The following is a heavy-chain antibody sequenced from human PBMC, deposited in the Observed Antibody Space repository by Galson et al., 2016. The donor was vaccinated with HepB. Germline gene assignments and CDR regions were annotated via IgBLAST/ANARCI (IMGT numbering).Heavy chain of an antibody. J-gene: IGHJ4*02. CDR1: GFSLSIYS. CDR2: IRSRSNDRAI. V-gene: IGHV3-48*02. CDR3: VRDHDWGFDH. Sequence: SLRLSCAVSGFSLSIYSTNWVRQAPGKGLEWIAYIRSRSNDRAIFYAGSVKGRFTISGDNADSMYLQMNNLRDEDTAVYYCVRDHDWGFDHWGQGTLVTVSS. D-gene: IGHD7-27*01.